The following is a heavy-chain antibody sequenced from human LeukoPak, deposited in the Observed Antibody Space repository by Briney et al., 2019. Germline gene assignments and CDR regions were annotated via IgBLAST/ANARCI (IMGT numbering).Heavy chain of an antibody. Sequence: PGGSLRLSCAASGFSFSSYGMHWVRQAPGKGLEWVAVISYDGSNKYYADSVKGRFTISRDNSKNTLYLQMNSLRAEDTAVYYCANSEKYYYDSSGYWGLDYWGQGTLVTVSS. CDR2: ISYDGSNK. CDR3: ANSEKYYYDSSGYWGLDY. J-gene: IGHJ4*02. CDR1: GFSFSSYG. V-gene: IGHV3-30*18. D-gene: IGHD3-22*01.